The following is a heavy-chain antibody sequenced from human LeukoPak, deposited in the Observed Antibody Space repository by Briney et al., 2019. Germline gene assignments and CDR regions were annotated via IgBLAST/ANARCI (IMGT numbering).Heavy chain of an antibody. CDR2: IDWDDDK. CDR3: ARIDSYYDSSGYYYVFDY. J-gene: IGHJ4*01. D-gene: IGHD3-22*01. Sequence: TLSLTCTVSGYSISSGYYWGWIRQPPGKALEWLARIDWDDDKYYSTSLKTRLTISKDTSKNQVVLTMTNMDPVDTATYYCARIDSYYDSSGYYYVFDYWGQGTLVTVSS. CDR1: GYSISSGYYW. V-gene: IGHV2-70*11.